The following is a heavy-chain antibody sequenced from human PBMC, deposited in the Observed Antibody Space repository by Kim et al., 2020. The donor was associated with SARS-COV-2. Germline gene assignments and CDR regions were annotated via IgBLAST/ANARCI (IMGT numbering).Heavy chain of an antibody. Sequence: GGSLRLSCAASGFTFSSYAMHWVRQAPGKGLEWVAVISCDGSNKYYADSVKGRFTISRDNSKNTLYLQMNSLRAEDTAVYYCARDITIFGVVIITYYYYGLDVGGRGTTVTVSS. CDR1: GFTFSSYA. D-gene: IGHD3-3*01. V-gene: IGHV3-30*04. CDR3: ARDITIFGVVIITYYYYGLDV. CDR2: ISCDGSNK. J-gene: IGHJ6*04.